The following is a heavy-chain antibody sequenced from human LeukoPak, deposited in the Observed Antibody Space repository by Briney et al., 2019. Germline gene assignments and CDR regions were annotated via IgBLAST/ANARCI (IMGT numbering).Heavy chain of an antibody. Sequence: GGSLRLSCAASGFAFSTYAMTWVRQAPGKGLEWVSVIYSGGSTYYADSVKGRFTISRDNSKNTLYLQMNSLRAEDTAVYYCARSSDFDYWGQGTLVTVSS. J-gene: IGHJ4*02. CDR2: IYSGGST. CDR1: GFAFSTYA. CDR3: ARSSDFDY. D-gene: IGHD3-22*01. V-gene: IGHV3-53*01.